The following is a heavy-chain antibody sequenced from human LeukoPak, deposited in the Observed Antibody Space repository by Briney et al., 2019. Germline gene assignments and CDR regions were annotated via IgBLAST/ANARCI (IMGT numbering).Heavy chain of an antibody. CDR2: INPNGGGT. V-gene: IGHV1-2*02. CDR3: ARVLGTVTAYYFDY. Sequence: ASVKVSCKASGYTFTGYYMHWVRQAPGQGLEWMGWINPNGGGTNYAQKFQGRVTMTRDTSISTAYMELSRLRSDDTAVYYCARVLGTVTAYYFDYWGQGTLVTVSS. J-gene: IGHJ4*02. D-gene: IGHD2-21*02. CDR1: GYTFTGYY.